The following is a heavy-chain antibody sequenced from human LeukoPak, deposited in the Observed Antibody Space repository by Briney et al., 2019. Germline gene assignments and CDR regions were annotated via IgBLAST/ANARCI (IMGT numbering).Heavy chain of an antibody. J-gene: IGHJ4*02. Sequence: SVKVSCKASGGTFSSYAISWVRQAPGQGLEWMGRIIPILAIANYAQKFQGRVTITADKSTSTAYMELSSLRSEDTAVYYCARGREGLYYFDYWGQGTLATVSS. CDR3: ARGREGLYYFDY. CDR1: GGTFSSYA. CDR2: IIPILAIA. V-gene: IGHV1-69*04.